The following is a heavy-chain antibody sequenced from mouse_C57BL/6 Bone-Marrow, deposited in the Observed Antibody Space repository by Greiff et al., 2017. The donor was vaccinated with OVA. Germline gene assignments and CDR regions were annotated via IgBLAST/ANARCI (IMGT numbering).Heavy chain of an antibody. CDR2: IYPGSGST. Sequence: QVQLQQPGAELVKPGASVKMSCKASGFTFTSYWITWVKQRPGQGLEWIGGIYPGSGSTNYNEKFKSKATLTVDTSSSTAYMQLSSLTSEDSAVYERAITKLGRRNGNLEVGGTGTRVTAS. D-gene: IGHD1-3*01. CDR1: GFTFTSYW. CDR3: AITKLGRRNGNLEV. J-gene: IGHJ1*03. V-gene: IGHV1-55*01.